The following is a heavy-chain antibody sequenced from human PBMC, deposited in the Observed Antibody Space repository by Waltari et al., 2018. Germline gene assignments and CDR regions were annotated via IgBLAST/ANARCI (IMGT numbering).Heavy chain of an antibody. V-gene: IGHV3-21*01. CDR2: IGGSGTSI. D-gene: IGHD4-17*01. CDR3: ARGGGANYGESFDY. J-gene: IGHJ4*02. Sequence: EVQVVESGGGLVKPGGSLRLSCAAPGFTFSTYAMHWVRQAPGEGLEWVSSIGGSGTSIYYADSVKGRFTISRDNAKNSLYLQMNSLRAEDAAVYYCARGGGANYGESFDYWGQGTLVTVSS. CDR1: GFTFSTYA.